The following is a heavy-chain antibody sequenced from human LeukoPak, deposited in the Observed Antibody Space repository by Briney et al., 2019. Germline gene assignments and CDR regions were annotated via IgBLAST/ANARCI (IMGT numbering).Heavy chain of an antibody. CDR3: ARGEGSYPPDY. V-gene: IGHV3-11*05. J-gene: IGHJ4*02. Sequence: GRSLRLSCAASGFTFSDYYMSWIRQAPGKGLEWVSYISSSSSYTNYADSVKGRFTISRDNAKNSLYLQMNSLRAEDTAVYYCARGEGSYPPDYGGQGTLVTVSS. D-gene: IGHD3-16*02. CDR1: GFTFSDYY. CDR2: ISSSSSYT.